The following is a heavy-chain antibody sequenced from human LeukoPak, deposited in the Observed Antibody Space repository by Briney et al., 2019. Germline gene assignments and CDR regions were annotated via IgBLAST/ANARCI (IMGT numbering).Heavy chain of an antibody. Sequence: GGSLRLSCADSGFTFSSYAMSWVRQAPGKGLEWVSAISGSGGSTYYADSVKGRFTISRDNSKNTLYLQMNSLRAEDTAVYYCAMTSKAYYDYVWGSYRYTTFDYWGQGTLVTVSS. CDR2: ISGSGGST. D-gene: IGHD3-16*02. CDR1: GFTFSSYA. V-gene: IGHV3-23*01. CDR3: AMTSKAYYDYVWGSYRYTTFDY. J-gene: IGHJ4*02.